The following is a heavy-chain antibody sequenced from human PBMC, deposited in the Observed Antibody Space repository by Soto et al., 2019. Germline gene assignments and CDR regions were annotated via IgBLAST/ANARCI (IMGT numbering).Heavy chain of an antibody. CDR1: GGTFSSYA. Sequence: SVKVSCKASGGTFSSYAISWVRQAPGQGLEWMGGIIPIFGTANYAQKFQGRVTIIADESTSTAYMELSSLRSEDTAVYYCARGGYSYAKGPSNWFDPWGQGTLVTVSS. V-gene: IGHV1-69*13. D-gene: IGHD5-18*01. J-gene: IGHJ5*02. CDR2: IIPIFGTA. CDR3: ARGGYSYAKGPSNWFDP.